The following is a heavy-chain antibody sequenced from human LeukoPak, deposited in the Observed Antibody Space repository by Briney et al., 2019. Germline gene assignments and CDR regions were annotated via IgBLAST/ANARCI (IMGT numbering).Heavy chain of an antibody. CDR3: ARGIVATPNIKGVDY. J-gene: IGHJ4*02. CDR1: GFTFSSYG. V-gene: IGHV3-33*08. Sequence: PGGSLRLSCAASGFTFSSYGMHWVRQAPGKGLEWVAVIWYDGSNEYYADSVKGRFTISRDNSKNTLYLQMNSLRGEDTAVYYCARGIVATPNIKGVDYWGQGTLVTVSS. D-gene: IGHD5-12*01. CDR2: IWYDGSNE.